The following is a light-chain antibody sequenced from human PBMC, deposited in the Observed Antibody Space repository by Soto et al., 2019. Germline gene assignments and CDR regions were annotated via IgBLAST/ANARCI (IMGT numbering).Light chain of an antibody. V-gene: IGKV3-15*01. J-gene: IGKJ1*01. Sequence: IVITQSPATLSLSPGERATLSCRASESVSTNLAWYQQKAGQAPRLLIYGASTRATGIPARFSGSGSGTEFTLTISSLQSEDFAVYYCQQYSIWRTFGQGTKVDIK. CDR3: QQYSIWRT. CDR2: GAS. CDR1: ESVSTN.